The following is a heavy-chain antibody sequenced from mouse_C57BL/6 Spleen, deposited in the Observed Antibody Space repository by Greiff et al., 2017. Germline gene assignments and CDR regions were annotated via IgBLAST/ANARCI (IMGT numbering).Heavy chain of an antibody. CDR1: GYTFTSYW. Sequence: QVQLKESGAELVKPGASVKLSCKASGYTFTSYWMHWVKQRPGRGLEWIGRSDPNSGGTKYNEKFKSKATLTVDKPSSTAYMQLSSLTSEDSAVYYCARSRDYYGSPLAMDYWGQGTSVTVSS. J-gene: IGHJ4*01. CDR3: ARSRDYYGSPLAMDY. CDR2: SDPNSGGT. V-gene: IGHV1-72*01. D-gene: IGHD1-1*01.